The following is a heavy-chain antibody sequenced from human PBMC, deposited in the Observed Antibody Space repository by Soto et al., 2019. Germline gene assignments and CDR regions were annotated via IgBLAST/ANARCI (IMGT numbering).Heavy chain of an antibody. CDR2: IYWDDDK. CDR3: AHLMITFGGVTGDDAFDF. CDR1: GFSLSTKGVG. V-gene: IGHV2-5*02. D-gene: IGHD3-16*01. Sequence: QITLKESGPTLVKPTQTLTLTCTFSGFSLSTKGVGVGWSRQPPGKALEGVAVIYWDDDKRYSPSLMRRLTISKDTSKNQVVLSMSNMDPVDTATYYCAHLMITFGGVTGDDAFDFWGQGTMVIVSS. J-gene: IGHJ3*01.